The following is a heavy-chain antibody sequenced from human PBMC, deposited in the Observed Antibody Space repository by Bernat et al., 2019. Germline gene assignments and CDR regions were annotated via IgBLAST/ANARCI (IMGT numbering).Heavy chain of an antibody. D-gene: IGHD5-18*01. V-gene: IGHV3-48*03. CDR2: ISSSGSTI. CDR3: ARASVDTAMVVYFDY. J-gene: IGHJ4*02. Sequence: EVQLVESGGGLVQPGGSLRLSCAASGFTFSSYEMNWVRQAPGKGLEWVSYISSSGSTIYYADSVKGRFTISRDNAKNSLYLQMNSLRADDTAVYYCARASVDTAMVVYFDYWGQGTLVTVSS. CDR1: GFTFSSYE.